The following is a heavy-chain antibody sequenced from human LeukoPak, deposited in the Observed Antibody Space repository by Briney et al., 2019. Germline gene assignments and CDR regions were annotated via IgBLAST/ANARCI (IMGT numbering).Heavy chain of an antibody. J-gene: IGHJ4*02. CDR1: GASLSSGSYY. CDR2: IYTSGST. V-gene: IGHV4-61*02. CDR3: ASDRIFGVVPHPDY. D-gene: IGHD3-3*01. Sequence: PSQTLSLTCTVSGASLSSGSYYWSWIRQPAGKGLEWIGRIYTSGSTNYNPSLKSRVTMSVDTSKNQFSLKLSSVTAADTAVYYCASDRIFGVVPHPDYWGQGTLVTVSS.